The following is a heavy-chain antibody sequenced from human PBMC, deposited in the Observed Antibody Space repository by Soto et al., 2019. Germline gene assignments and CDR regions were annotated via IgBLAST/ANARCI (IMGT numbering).Heavy chain of an antibody. V-gene: IGHV3-7*05. J-gene: IGHJ5*02. CDR3: ARDGPLSSPTSGWFDP. CDR1: GFTFRSYW. CDR2: IKQEGNER. D-gene: IGHD3-16*02. Sequence: EEQVVESGGGLVQPGGSLRLSCVASGFTFRSYWMSWVRQAPGKGLEWVANIKQEGNERHYMDSVKGRFTISRDNAKNSLDLVMNSLKTEDTAVYYCARDGPLSSPTSGWFDPWGQGTLVIVSS.